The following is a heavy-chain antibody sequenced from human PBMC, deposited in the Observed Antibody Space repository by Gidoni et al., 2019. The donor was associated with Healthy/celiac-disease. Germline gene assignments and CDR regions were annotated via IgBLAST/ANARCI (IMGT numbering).Heavy chain of an antibody. CDR1: GFPFSSYS. CDR3: ARESLAVADWFDP. V-gene: IGHV3-21*01. Sequence: EVQLVESGGGLVKPGGSLRLSCAASGFPFSSYSMNWVRQAPGKGLEWVSSISSSSSYIYYADSVKGRFTISRDNAKNSLYLQMNSLRAEDTAVYYCARESLAVADWFDPWGQGTLVTVSS. CDR2: ISSSSSYI. D-gene: IGHD6-19*01. J-gene: IGHJ5*02.